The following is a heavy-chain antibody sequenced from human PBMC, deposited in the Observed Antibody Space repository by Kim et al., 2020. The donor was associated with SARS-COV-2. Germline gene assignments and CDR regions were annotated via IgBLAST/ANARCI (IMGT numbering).Heavy chain of an antibody. J-gene: IGHJ4*02. CDR3: ARGLTAAAVY. V-gene: IGHV1-8*01. D-gene: IGHD2-2*01. Sequence: NTGYAQKFQGRVTMTRNTSISTAYMELSSLRSEDTAVYYCARGLTAAAVYWGQGTLVTVSS. CDR2: NT.